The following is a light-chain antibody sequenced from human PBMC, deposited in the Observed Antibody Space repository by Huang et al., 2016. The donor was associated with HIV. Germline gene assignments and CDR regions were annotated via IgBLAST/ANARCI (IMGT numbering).Light chain of an antibody. Sequence: EIVLTQSPGTLSLSPGERATRSCRASQSVSSGYLAWYQQKPGHAPRRLIYGASSRATGLPDSVSGSGSGTDFTLTISRLEPEDFAVYYCQQYGSSLPMYTFGQGTKLEIK. CDR1: QSVSSGY. V-gene: IGKV3-20*01. J-gene: IGKJ2*01. CDR3: QQYGSSLPMYT. CDR2: GAS.